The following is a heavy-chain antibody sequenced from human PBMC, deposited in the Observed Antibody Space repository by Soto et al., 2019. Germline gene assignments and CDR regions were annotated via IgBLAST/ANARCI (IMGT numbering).Heavy chain of an antibody. CDR3: ARGQYSSSWADYYGMDV. Sequence: QVQLVQSGAEVKKPGSSVKVSCKASVGTFSSYAISWVRQAPGQGLEWMGGIIPIFGTANYAQKFQGRVTITADESTSTAYMELSSLRSEDTAVYYCARGQYSSSWADYYGMDVWGQGTTVTVSS. CDR2: IIPIFGTA. J-gene: IGHJ6*02. CDR1: VGTFSSYA. D-gene: IGHD6-13*01. V-gene: IGHV1-69*01.